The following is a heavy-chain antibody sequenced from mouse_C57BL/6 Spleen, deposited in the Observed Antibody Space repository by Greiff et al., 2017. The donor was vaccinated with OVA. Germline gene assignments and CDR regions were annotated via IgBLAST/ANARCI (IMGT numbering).Heavy chain of an antibody. J-gene: IGHJ3*02. CDR1: GYTFTSYW. D-gene: IGHD3-1*01. V-gene: IGHV1-5*01. CDR2: IYPGNSDT. CDR3: TRGDCDGGYCGY. Sequence: EVQLQQSGTVLARPGASVKMSCKTSGYTFTSYWMHWVKQRPGQGLEWIGDIYPGNSDTSYNQKFKGKAKLTAVTSASTAYMQLSSLTTEDSAVSYWTRGDCDGGYCGYWGKGTMVTVAA.